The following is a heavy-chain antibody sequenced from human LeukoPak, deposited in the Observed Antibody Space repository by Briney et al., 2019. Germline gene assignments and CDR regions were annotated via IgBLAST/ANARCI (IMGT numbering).Heavy chain of an antibody. CDR2: FYHSGGT. CDR3: ARLSGYYGYVNF. CDR1: GGSISSYY. V-gene: IGHV4-59*01. D-gene: IGHD3-22*01. Sequence: PSETLSLTCTVSGGSISSYYWSWIRQPPGKGLEWMGYFYHSGGTNYNPSYGSRLTISLNTSKRQVSLTLSSVTPADSAVYYCARLSGYYGYVNFWGQGTLVTVSS. J-gene: IGHJ4*02.